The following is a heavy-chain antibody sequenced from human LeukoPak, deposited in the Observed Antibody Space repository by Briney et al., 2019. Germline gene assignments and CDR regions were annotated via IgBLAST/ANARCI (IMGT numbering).Heavy chain of an antibody. CDR1: GGSISSGGYS. D-gene: IGHD3-10*01. CDR3: ARLDVRWFAFDI. V-gene: IGHV4-30-2*01. CDR2: IYHSGST. Sequence: SETLSLTCAVAGGSISSGGYSWSWIRQPPGKGLEWIGYIYHSGSTYYNPSLKSRVTISVDRSKNQFSLKLSSVTAADTAVYYWARLDVRWFAFDIWGQGTMVTVSS. J-gene: IGHJ3*02.